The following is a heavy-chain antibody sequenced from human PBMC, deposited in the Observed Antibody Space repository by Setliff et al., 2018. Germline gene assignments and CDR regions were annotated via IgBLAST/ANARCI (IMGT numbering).Heavy chain of an antibody. V-gene: IGHV3-15*05. Sequence: PGESLRLSCTTSHFPFSAAWMSWVRRGPGKGLEWVGRIKNKNEGETRDYAAPVKGRFTVSRDDSKNTLYLHMSSLRSEDTGIYYCTSTTLDFWGPGTLVTVSS. CDR1: HFPFSAAW. CDR3: TSTTLDF. CDR2: IKNKNEGETR. J-gene: IGHJ4*02. D-gene: IGHD1-1*01.